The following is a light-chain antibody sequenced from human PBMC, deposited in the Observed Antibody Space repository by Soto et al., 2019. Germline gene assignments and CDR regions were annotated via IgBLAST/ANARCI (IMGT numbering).Light chain of an antibody. J-gene: IGLJ1*01. CDR2: EGS. CDR1: SSDVGSYNL. CDR3: CSFAGSSTYV. V-gene: IGLV2-23*01. Sequence: QPALTQPASGSGAPGHSIGISCTGTSSDVGSYNLVSWYQHHPGKAPKLMIYEGSKRPSGVSNRFSGSKSGNTASLTISGLQAEDEADYFCCSFAGSSTYVFGAGTKVTVL.